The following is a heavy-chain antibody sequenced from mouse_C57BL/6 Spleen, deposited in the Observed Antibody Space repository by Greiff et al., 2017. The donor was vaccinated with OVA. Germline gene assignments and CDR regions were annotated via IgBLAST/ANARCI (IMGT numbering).Heavy chain of an antibody. Sequence: QVQLKQPGAELVKPGASVKMSCKASGYTFTSYWITWVKQRPGQGLEWIGDIYPGSGSTNYNEKFKSKATLTVDTSSSTAYMQLSSLTSEDSAVYYCARGGYDEDYAMDYWGQGTSVTVSS. CDR1: GYTFTSYW. D-gene: IGHD2-14*01. J-gene: IGHJ4*01. CDR2: IYPGSGST. CDR3: ARGGYDEDYAMDY. V-gene: IGHV1-55*01.